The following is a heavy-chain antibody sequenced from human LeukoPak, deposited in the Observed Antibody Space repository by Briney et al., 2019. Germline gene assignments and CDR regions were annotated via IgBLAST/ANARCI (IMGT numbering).Heavy chain of an antibody. Sequence: ASVKVSCKASGYTFSNYDINWVRQATGQGLEWMAWMNPSSGNTAYVQKFQGRVTLTRDTSIDTAYMELSSLRSEDTAVYYCARGPSGHRSDFDYWGQGTLVTVSS. CDR3: ARGPSGHRSDFDY. V-gene: IGHV1-8*02. D-gene: IGHD1-1*01. CDR2: MNPSSGNT. J-gene: IGHJ4*02. CDR1: GYTFSNYD.